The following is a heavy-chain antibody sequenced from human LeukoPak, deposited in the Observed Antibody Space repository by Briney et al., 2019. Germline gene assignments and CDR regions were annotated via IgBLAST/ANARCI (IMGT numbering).Heavy chain of an antibody. V-gene: IGHV3-7*05. Sequence: GGSLRLSCAASGFTFSSYWMSWVRQAPGKGLEWVASIKEDGSEKYYVDSVKGRFTISRDNAKDSLYLQMNSLRAEDTAMYYCAGFPTGFDYWGQGTLVTVSS. CDR1: GFTFSSYW. D-gene: IGHD4-17*01. J-gene: IGHJ4*02. CDR3: AGFPTGFDY. CDR2: IKEDGSEK.